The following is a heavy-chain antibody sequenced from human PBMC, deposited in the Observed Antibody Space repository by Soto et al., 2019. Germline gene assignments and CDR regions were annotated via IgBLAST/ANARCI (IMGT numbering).Heavy chain of an antibody. CDR1: GYNFPGYW. V-gene: IGHV5-51*01. D-gene: IGHD1-1*01. Sequence: PGESLKISCKGSGYNFPGYWIAWVRQMPGKGLEWMGIIYPDNSDTRYSPSFQGQVTISADKSISTAYLQWSSLKASDTAMYYCARRRDNSNANFDYWGQGTLVTVSS. CDR3: ARRRDNSNANFDY. J-gene: IGHJ4*02. CDR2: IYPDNSDT.